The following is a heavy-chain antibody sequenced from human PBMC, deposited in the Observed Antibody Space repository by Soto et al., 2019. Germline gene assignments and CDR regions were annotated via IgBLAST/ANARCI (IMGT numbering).Heavy chain of an antibody. CDR2: INAHSGGT. D-gene: IGHD6-6*01. Sequence: ASVKVSCKASGFSFTGYYIHWLRQAPGQGLEWMGWINAHSGGTEYAQKFQGRVTLTRDTSIATAYLALTSLTSDDTALYYCAKDLTRQLAYWLDPWGQGTQVTVSS. CDR3: AKDLTRQLAYWLDP. V-gene: IGHV1-2*02. J-gene: IGHJ5*02. CDR1: GFSFTGYY.